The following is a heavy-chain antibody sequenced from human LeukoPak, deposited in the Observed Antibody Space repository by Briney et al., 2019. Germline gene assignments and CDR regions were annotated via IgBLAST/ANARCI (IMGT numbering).Heavy chain of an antibody. J-gene: IGHJ4*02. D-gene: IGHD2-8*01. CDR2: IYYSGST. CDR1: GGSISSGGYY. V-gene: IGHV4-31*03. CDR3: ARGQELMVYAMTPFDY. Sequence: SQTLSLTCTVSGGSISSGGYYWSSIRQHPGKGLEWIGYIYYSGSTYYNPSLKSRVTISVDTSKNQFSLKLSSVTAADAAVYYCARGQELMVYAMTPFDYWGQGTLVTVSS.